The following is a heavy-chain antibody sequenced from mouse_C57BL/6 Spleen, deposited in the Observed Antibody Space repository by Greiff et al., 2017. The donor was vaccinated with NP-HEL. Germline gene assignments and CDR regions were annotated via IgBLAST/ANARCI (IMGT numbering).Heavy chain of an antibody. J-gene: IGHJ3*01. CDR3: AREGPAY. CDR1: GYTFTSYW. CDR2: IDPSDSYT. Sequence: VQLQQSGAELVKPGASVKLSCKASGYTFTSYWMQWVKQRPGQGLEWIGEIDPSDSYTNYNQKFKGKATLTVDTSSSTAYMQLSSLTSEDSAVYYCAREGPAYWGQGTLVTVSA. V-gene: IGHV1-50*01.